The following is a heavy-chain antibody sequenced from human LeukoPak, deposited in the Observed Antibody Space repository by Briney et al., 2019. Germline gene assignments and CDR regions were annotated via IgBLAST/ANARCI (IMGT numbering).Heavy chain of an antibody. V-gene: IGHV4-34*01. CDR1: GGSFSGYY. CDR2: INHSGST. CDR3: ARDPGYCSSTSCYSYGMDV. J-gene: IGHJ6*02. D-gene: IGHD2-2*02. Sequence: RASETLSLTCAVYGGSFSGYYWSWIRQPPGKGLEWIGEINHSGSTNYNPSLKSRVTISVDTSKNQFSLKLSSVTAADTAVYYCARDPGYCSSTSCYSYGMDVWGQGTTVTVSS.